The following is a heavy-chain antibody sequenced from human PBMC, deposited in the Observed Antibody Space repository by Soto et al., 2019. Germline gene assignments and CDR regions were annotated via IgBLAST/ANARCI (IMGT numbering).Heavy chain of an antibody. J-gene: IGHJ4*02. CDR2: INPNNGRT. Sequence: ASVKVSCKASGYTFTGSYMHWVRQAPGQGLEWMGWINPNNGRTSYAQKFQGRVTVTTDTSISTAYMELSRLIYDDTAVYYCARGVGGWELIDYWGQGTLVTVSS. V-gene: IGHV1-2*02. CDR3: ARGVGGWELIDY. CDR1: GYTFTGSY. D-gene: IGHD1-26*01.